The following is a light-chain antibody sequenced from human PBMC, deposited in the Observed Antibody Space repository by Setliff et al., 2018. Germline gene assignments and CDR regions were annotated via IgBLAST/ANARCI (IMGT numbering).Light chain of an antibody. J-gene: IGLJ1*01. CDR3: CSYGRNNKSTFV. V-gene: IGLV2-23*02. CDR1: SSDIGTYNL. Sequence: QSALTRPASVSGSPGQSITISCTGSSSDIGTYNLVSWYQQHPGKAPQLLIYEVTRRPSGVSNRFSASKSGNTASLTISGLQAEDEADYFCCSYGRNNKSTFVFGTGTKVTVL. CDR2: EVT.